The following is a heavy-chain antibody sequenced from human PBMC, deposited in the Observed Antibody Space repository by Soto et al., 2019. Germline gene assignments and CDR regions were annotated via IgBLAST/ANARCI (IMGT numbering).Heavy chain of an antibody. Sequence: PGGSLRLSCAASGFSFDTYNMNWVRQAPGKGLEWVSSISSGRPDIFYADSVRGRFTISRDDAKKSLFLKMNSLRADDTAVYYCARDHLGIAAGDFDLWGQGTLVTVSS. D-gene: IGHD6-19*01. CDR1: GFSFDTYN. J-gene: IGHJ4*02. V-gene: IGHV3-21*01. CDR2: ISSGRPDI. CDR3: ARDHLGIAAGDFDL.